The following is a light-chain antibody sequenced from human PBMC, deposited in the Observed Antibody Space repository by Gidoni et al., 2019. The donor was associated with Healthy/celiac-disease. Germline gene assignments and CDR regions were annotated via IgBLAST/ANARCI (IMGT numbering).Light chain of an antibody. V-gene: IGKV1-5*03. CDR1: QSISSW. J-gene: IGKJ1*01. CDR3: QQYNSYSMT. CDR2: KAS. Sequence: DLQMTQSPSTLSASVGDRVTITCRASQSISSWLAWYQQKPGKAHKLLIYKASSLESGVPSRFSGSGSGTEFTLTISSLQPDDFATYYCQQYNSYSMTFGQGTKVEIK.